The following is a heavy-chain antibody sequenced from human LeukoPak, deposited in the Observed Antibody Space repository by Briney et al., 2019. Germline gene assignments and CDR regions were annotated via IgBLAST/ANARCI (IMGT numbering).Heavy chain of an antibody. D-gene: IGHD3-9*01. CDR2: IHPRRGDT. CDR1: GYSFTAFY. Sequence: ASVKVSCKTSGYSFTAFYIHWVRQAPGQGLEWMGWIHPRRGDTNYAQKFQGRVTMTRDTSISTAYLDLSSLRSDDTAVYYCARDTDDILARLDYWGQGTLVTVSS. J-gene: IGHJ4*02. V-gene: IGHV1-2*02. CDR3: ARDTDDILARLDY.